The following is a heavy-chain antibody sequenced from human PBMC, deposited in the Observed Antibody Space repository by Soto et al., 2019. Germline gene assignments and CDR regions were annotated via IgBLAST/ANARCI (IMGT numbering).Heavy chain of an antibody. D-gene: IGHD3-10*01. CDR3: GRGRSGQLVVFY. CDR1: GYTFTGHY. CDR2: IGPASGDT. V-gene: IGHV1-2*02. Sequence: ASVKVSCKASGYTFTGHYIHWVRQAPGQGPGWMGEIGPASGDTRYAQKFQGRVTMTRDTSITTVYMELNNLSPDDTAVYYCGRGRSGQLVVFYWGQGTPVTVS. J-gene: IGHJ4*02.